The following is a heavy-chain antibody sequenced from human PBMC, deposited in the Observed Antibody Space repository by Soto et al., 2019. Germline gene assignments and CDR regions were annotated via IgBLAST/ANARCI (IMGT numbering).Heavy chain of an antibody. D-gene: IGHD2-15*01. CDR2: ISGTTGAT. Sequence: EVQLLESGGGLVQPGGSLRLSCAASGFTLSSYAMSWVRQAPGKGLEWVSAISGTTGATYYADSVKGRLTISRDNSKNTMYLQMNSLRAEDTAVYYFARGCGGNCYPAIIWGQGTLVTVSS. V-gene: IGHV3-23*01. CDR3: ARGCGGNCYPAII. CDR1: GFTLSSYA. J-gene: IGHJ4*02.